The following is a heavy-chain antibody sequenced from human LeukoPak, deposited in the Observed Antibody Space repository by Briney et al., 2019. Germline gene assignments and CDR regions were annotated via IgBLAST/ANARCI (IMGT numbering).Heavy chain of an antibody. J-gene: IGHJ6*02. CDR1: GYTFTSYD. Sequence: ASVKVSCKASGYTFTSYDINWVRQATGQGLEWMGWMNPNSGNTGYAQKFQGRVTMTRNTSISTAYMELSSLRSEDTAVYYCARGGGYSSSWSYYYYGMDVWGQGTTVTDSS. CDR3: ARGGGYSSSWSYYYYGMDV. V-gene: IGHV1-8*01. CDR2: MNPNSGNT. D-gene: IGHD6-13*01.